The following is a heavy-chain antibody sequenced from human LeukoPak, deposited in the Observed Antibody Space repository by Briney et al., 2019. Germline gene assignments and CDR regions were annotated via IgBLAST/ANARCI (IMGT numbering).Heavy chain of an antibody. Sequence: SXXXSLTCTVSGGSISSYYWSWIRQPPGKGLEWIGYIYYSGSTNYNPSLKSRVTISVDTSKNQFSLKLSSVTAADTAVYYCARDTAVAGTWYFDLWGRGTLVTVSS. CDR1: GGSISSYY. CDR2: IYYSGST. D-gene: IGHD6-19*01. V-gene: IGHV4-59*01. CDR3: ARDTAVAGTWYFDL. J-gene: IGHJ2*01.